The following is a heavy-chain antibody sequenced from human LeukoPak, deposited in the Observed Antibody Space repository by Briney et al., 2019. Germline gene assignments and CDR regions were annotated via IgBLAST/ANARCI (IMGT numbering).Heavy chain of an antibody. J-gene: IGHJ6*02. Sequence: GRSLRLSCAASGFTFSSYGMHWVRQAPGKGLEWVAVIWYDGSNKYYADSVKGRSTISRDNSKNTLYLQMNSLRAEDTAVYYCARVRVPCYYGMDVWGQGTTVTVSS. CDR2: IWYDGSNK. V-gene: IGHV3-33*01. CDR3: ARVRVPCYYGMDV. D-gene: IGHD3-3*01. CDR1: GFTFSSYG.